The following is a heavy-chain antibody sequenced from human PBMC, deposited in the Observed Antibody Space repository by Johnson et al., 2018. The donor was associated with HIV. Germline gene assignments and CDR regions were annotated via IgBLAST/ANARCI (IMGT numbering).Heavy chain of an antibody. CDR2: ISSDGSTI. J-gene: IGHJ3*02. CDR1: GFTFSSYA. Sequence: VQLVESGGGVVQPGRSLRLSCAASGFTFSSYAMHWVRQAPGKGLEWISYISSDGSTIDYADSVKGRFTISRDNGNNSLYLQMNSLRAEDAAVYYCTGRDLLRAFDIWGQGTMVTVSS. CDR3: TGRDLLRAFDI. D-gene: IGHD2-15*01. V-gene: IGHV3-48*04.